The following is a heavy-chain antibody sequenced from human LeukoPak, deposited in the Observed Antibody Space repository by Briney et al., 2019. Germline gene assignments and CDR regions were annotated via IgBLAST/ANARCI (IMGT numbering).Heavy chain of an antibody. V-gene: IGHV3-33*01. CDR3: ATHNGYRVMDV. CDR2: IWYDGSNK. D-gene: IGHD6-13*01. CDR1: GFTFSSYG. J-gene: IGHJ6*03. Sequence: GRSLRLSCAASGFTFSSYGMHWVRQAPGKGLEWVAVIWYDGSNKYYADSVKGRFTISRDNSKNTLYLQMNSLRAEDTAVYYCATHNGYRVMDVWGKGTTVTVSS.